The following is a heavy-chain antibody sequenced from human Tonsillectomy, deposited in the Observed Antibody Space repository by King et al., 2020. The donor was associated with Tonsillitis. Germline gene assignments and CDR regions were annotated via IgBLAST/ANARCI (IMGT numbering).Heavy chain of an antibody. D-gene: IGHD3-22*01. CDR3: ATTALASDSSAYRDFRH. Sequence: VQLVESGAELRRPGASVSVSCRTSGDTFTGHFVHWVRQAPGQGLEWMGWINPKSGDTHYAQKFQGRVTVSGDVSITTAYMGLSSLRPDDTAVYYCATTALASDSSAYRDFRHWGQGTLVTVSA. CDR1: GDTFTGHF. V-gene: IGHV1-2*02. J-gene: IGHJ1*01. CDR2: INPKSGDT.